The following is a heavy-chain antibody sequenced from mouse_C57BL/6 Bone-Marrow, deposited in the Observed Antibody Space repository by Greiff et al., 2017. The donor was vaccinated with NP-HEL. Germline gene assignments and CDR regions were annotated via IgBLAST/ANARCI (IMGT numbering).Heavy chain of an antibody. CDR3: TRWMDSNYRYFDV. J-gene: IGHJ1*03. D-gene: IGHD2-5*01. V-gene: IGHV1-15*01. CDR2: IDPETGGT. CDR1: GYTFTDYE. Sequence: VQLVESGAELVRPGASVTLSCKASGYTFTDYEMHWVKQTPVHGLEWIGAIDPETGGTAYNQKFKGKAILTADKSSSTAYMELRSLTSEDSAVYYCTRWMDSNYRYFDVWGTGTTVTVSS.